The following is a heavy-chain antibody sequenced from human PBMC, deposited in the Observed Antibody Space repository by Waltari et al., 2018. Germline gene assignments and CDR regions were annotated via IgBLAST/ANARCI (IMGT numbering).Heavy chain of an antibody. CDR1: GYTFTDYY. V-gene: IGHV1-2*02. CDR3: ARLSEY. J-gene: IGHJ4*02. Sequence: QVQLMQSGAEVKKPGASVKVSCKTSGYTFTDYYMHWVRQAPGQGLESMGWINPNGGATYYAQKFRGRVTMTSDTSISTVFMELRGLKSDDTAVYFCARLSEYWGPGTLVTVSS. CDR2: INPNGGAT.